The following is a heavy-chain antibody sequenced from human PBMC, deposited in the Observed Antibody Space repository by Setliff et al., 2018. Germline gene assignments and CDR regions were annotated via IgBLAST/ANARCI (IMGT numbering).Heavy chain of an antibody. V-gene: IGHV1-18*01. CDR2: ISAYDGNT. CDR3: ASYERYCYGGSGYYFDY. J-gene: IGHJ4*02. D-gene: IGHD2-15*01. CDR1: GYTFTNYG. Sequence: ASVKVSCKASGYTFTNYGITWVRQAPGQGLEWMAWISAYDGNTKYTLKLQGRVTMTRDTSTGTVNMELSSLRSEDTAVYYCASYERYCYGGSGYYFDYWGQGTLVTVSS.